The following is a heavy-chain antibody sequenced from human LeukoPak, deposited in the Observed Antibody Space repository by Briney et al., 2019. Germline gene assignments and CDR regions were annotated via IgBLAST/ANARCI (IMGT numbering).Heavy chain of an antibody. Sequence: GGSLRLSCAASGFTFSSYAMHWVRQAPGKGLEWVAVISYDGSNKYYADSVKGRFTISRDNSKNTLYLQMNSLRAEDTAVYYCAREQRLRITIFGVVGDAFDIWGQGTMVTVSS. D-gene: IGHD3-3*01. CDR3: AREQRLRITIFGVVGDAFDI. V-gene: IGHV3-30-3*01. J-gene: IGHJ3*02. CDR1: GFTFSSYA. CDR2: ISYDGSNK.